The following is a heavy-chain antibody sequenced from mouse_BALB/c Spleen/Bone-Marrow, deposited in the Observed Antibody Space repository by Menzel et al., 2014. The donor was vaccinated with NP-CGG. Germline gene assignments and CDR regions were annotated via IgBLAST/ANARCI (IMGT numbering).Heavy chain of an antibody. CDR1: GFTFSSYA. D-gene: IGHD2-2*01. J-gene: IGHJ3*01. Sequence: EVKLVESGGGLVKPGGSLKLSCAASGFTFSSYAMSWVRQTPEKRLEWVASISSGGSTYYPDSVKGRFTISRDNARNILYLRMSSLRSEDTAMYYCARVVYYGYDVWFAYWGRGTLVTVSA. CDR2: ISSGGST. V-gene: IGHV5-6-5*01. CDR3: ARVVYYGYDVWFAY.